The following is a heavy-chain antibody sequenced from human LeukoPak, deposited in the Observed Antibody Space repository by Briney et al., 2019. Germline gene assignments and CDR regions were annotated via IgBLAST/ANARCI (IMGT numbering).Heavy chain of an antibody. J-gene: IGHJ4*02. V-gene: IGHV3-48*03. Sequence: GGSLRLSCAASGFTFRSYEMNWVRQAPGKGLEWVSYISSSSSTIYYSDSLKGRFTISRDNAKNSLYLQMNSLRAEDTAVYYCATGGGPGWFGELFRGYFFDYWGQGTLVTVSS. CDR2: ISSSSSTI. CDR3: ATGGGPGWFGELFRGYFFDY. D-gene: IGHD3-10*01. CDR1: GFTFRSYE.